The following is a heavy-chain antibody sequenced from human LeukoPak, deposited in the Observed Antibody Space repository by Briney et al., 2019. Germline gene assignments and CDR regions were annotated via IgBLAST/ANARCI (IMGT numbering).Heavy chain of an antibody. Sequence: GGSLRLSCAASGFTLSSYWVHWVRQAPGKGLVWVSRINSDGTTTTYADSVKGRFTISKDNAKNTVYLQMNSLRAEDTAVYYCVSFYETYWGRGTLVTVSS. V-gene: IGHV3-74*01. CDR3: VSFYETY. D-gene: IGHD2/OR15-2a*01. CDR2: INSDGTTT. CDR1: GFTLSSYW. J-gene: IGHJ4*02.